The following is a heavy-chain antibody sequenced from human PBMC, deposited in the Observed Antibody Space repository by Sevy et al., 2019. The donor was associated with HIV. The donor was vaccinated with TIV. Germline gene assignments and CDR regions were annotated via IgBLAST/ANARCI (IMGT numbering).Heavy chain of an antibody. CDR2: IRSKAYGGTT. V-gene: IGHV3-49*04. CDR3: ISREGTIFGVVTRDY. J-gene: IGHJ4*02. D-gene: IGHD3-3*01. CDR1: GFTFGDYV. Sequence: GRSLRLSCTGSGFTFGDYVLSWVRQAPGKGLEWVGFIRSKAYGGTTKYAASVKGRFTISRDDSKSIAYLQMNSLKTEDTAVYYCISREGTIFGVVTRDYWGQGTLVTVSS.